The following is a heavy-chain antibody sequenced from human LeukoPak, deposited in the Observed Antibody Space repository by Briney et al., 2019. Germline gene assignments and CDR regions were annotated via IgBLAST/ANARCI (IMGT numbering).Heavy chain of an antibody. CDR1: GFTFDDYG. D-gene: IGHD3-22*01. J-gene: IGHJ4*02. Sequence: GGSLRLSCAASGFTFDDYGMSWVRQAPGKGLEWVSGINWNGGSTGYADSVKGRFTISRDNAKNSLYLQMNSLRADVTALYYCARYYDSSGYYLGPFDYWGQGTLVTVSS. V-gene: IGHV3-20*04. CDR2: INWNGGST. CDR3: ARYYDSSGYYLGPFDY.